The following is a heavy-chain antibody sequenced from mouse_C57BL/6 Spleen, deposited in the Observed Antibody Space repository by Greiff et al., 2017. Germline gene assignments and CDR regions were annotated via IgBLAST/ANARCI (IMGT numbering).Heavy chain of an antibody. D-gene: IGHD2-2*01. J-gene: IGHJ2*01. CDR3: ARFYGYDGYYFDY. Sequence: QVQLKQSGAELARPGASVKLSCKASGYTFTSYGISWVKQRTGQGLEWIGEIYPRSGNTYYNEKFKGKATLTADKSSSTAYMELRSLTSEDSAVYFCARFYGYDGYYFDYWGQGTTLTVSS. CDR1: GYTFTSYG. V-gene: IGHV1-81*01. CDR2: IYPRSGNT.